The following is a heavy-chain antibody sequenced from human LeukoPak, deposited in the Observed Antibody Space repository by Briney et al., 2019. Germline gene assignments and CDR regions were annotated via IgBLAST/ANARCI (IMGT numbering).Heavy chain of an antibody. CDR2: IYHSGST. CDR1: GGSISNGGYY. CDR3: AVDTAMDNFDY. Sequence: SQTLSLTCTVSGGSISNGGYYWSWIRQPPGKGLEWIGYIYHSGSTYYNPSLKSRVTISVDRSKNQFSLKLSSVTAADTAVYYCAVDTAMDNFDYWGQGTLVTFSS. D-gene: IGHD5-18*01. J-gene: IGHJ4*02. V-gene: IGHV4-30-2*01.